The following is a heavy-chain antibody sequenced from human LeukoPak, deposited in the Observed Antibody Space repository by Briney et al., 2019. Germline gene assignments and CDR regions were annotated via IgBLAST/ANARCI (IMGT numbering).Heavy chain of an antibody. CDR2: ISGSGGRT. CDR3: AKHQQIYGDSLMDV. CDR1: GFTFSSYA. V-gene: IGHV3-23*01. D-gene: IGHD4-17*01. Sequence: GGSLRLSCAASGFTFSSYAMSWVRQAPGKGLEWVSTISGSGGRTYYTDSVKGRFTISRDNSKNTLFLQMNSLRAEDTAIYYCAKHQQIYGDSLMDVWGQGATVTVSS. J-gene: IGHJ6*02.